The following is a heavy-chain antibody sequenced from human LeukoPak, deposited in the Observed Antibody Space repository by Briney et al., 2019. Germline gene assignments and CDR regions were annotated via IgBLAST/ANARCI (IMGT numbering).Heavy chain of an antibody. CDR1: GFIFGDHA. V-gene: IGHV3-49*04. Sequence: GRSLRLSCRGYGFIFGDHAVSWVRRPPGKGLEWVGFIRSRAYGATTEYAASVEGRFIISRDDSKGIAYLEMNSLETDDTALYYCARGPILLWIHNGMDVWGQGTTVIVSS. CDR2: IRSRAYGATT. J-gene: IGHJ6*02. CDR3: ARGPILLWIHNGMDV. D-gene: IGHD3-10*01.